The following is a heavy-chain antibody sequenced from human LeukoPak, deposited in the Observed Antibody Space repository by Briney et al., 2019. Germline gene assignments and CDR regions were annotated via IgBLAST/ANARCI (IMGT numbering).Heavy chain of an antibody. D-gene: IGHD3-10*01. J-gene: IGHJ4*02. V-gene: IGHV4-61*08. Sequence: SQTLSLTCSVSGASVSSDDYYWSWIRQPPGKGLEWIGYIYYSGSTNYNPSLKSRVTISVDTSKNQFSLKLSSVTAADTAVYYCARNGDTFDYWGQGTLVTVSS. CDR2: IYYSGST. CDR3: ARNGDTFDY. CDR1: GASVSSDDYY.